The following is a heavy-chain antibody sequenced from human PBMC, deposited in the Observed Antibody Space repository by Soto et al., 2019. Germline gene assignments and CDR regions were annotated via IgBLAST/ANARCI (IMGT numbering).Heavy chain of an antibody. CDR2: IDYSGTT. J-gene: IGHJ4*02. V-gene: IGHV4-30-4*01. Sequence: QVQLQESGPGLVRPSATLSLTCTVSGVSISSNDHYWSWIRQPPGKGLEWIGYIDYSGTTYYNPSLKSRVTRSFDTSKNQFSLNLASVMAADTAVYFCAAPTSSGLDYWGQGTLVTVSS. CDR3: AAPTSSGLDY. CDR1: GVSISSNDHY. D-gene: IGHD3-22*01.